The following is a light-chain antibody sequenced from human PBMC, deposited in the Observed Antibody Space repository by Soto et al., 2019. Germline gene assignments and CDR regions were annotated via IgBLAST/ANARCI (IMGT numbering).Light chain of an antibody. CDR2: EVS. CDR1: SSDVGGYNY. Sequence: QSVLTQPASVSGSPGQSITISCTGTSSDVGGYNYVSWYQQHPGKAPKLMIYEVSNRPSGVSNRFSGSKSGNTASLTISGLQAEDEADYYCSSYTSSSTLGVFGTGTNVTVL. V-gene: IGLV2-14*01. CDR3: SSYTSSSTLGV. J-gene: IGLJ1*01.